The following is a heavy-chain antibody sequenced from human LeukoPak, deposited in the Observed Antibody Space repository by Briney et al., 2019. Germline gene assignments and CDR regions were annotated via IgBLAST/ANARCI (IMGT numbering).Heavy chain of an antibody. V-gene: IGHV3-74*01. Sequence: GGSLRLSCAASGFTFSTYLMHWVRQAPGKGLVWVSRIVSDGSTTTYADSVKGRFTISRDNAKNTLYLQMNSLRAEDTAVYYCGRDSRYSIDSWGQGTLVTVSS. J-gene: IGHJ4*02. CDR3: GRDSRYSIDS. D-gene: IGHD1-14*01. CDR2: IVSDGSTT. CDR1: GFTFSTYL.